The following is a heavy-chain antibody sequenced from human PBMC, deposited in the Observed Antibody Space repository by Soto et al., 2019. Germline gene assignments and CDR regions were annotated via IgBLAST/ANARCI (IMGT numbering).Heavy chain of an antibody. Sequence: SETLSLTCTVSGGSISSSSYYWGWIRQPPGKGLEWIGSIYYSGSTYYNPSLKSRVTISVDTSKNQFSLKLSSVTAADTAVYYCAAYSSSWSYYFDYWGQGTLVTVSS. J-gene: IGHJ4*02. V-gene: IGHV4-39*01. D-gene: IGHD6-13*01. CDR1: GGSISSSSYY. CDR2: IYYSGST. CDR3: AAYSSSWSYYFDY.